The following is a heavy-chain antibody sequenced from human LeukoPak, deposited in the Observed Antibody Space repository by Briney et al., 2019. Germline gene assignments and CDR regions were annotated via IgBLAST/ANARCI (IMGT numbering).Heavy chain of an antibody. CDR2: IIPIFGTA. J-gene: IGHJ4*02. Sequence: ASVKVSCNASGGTFTSYAISWVRHAPGQGLEWMGRIIPIFGTANYAKKFQGRVTITTDESTSTAYMELSSLRSEDTAVYYCARDDITIFGVVTPPGFDYWGQGTLVTVSS. CDR3: ARDDITIFGVVTPPGFDY. V-gene: IGHV1-69*05. CDR1: GGTFTSYA. D-gene: IGHD3-3*01.